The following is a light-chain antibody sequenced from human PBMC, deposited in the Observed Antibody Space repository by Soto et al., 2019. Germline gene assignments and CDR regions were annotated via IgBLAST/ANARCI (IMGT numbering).Light chain of an antibody. V-gene: IGLV2-14*01. CDR2: DVS. CDR3: SSYTTSSTLVV. Sequence: QSALTQPASVSGSPGQSITISCTGTSSDVGGYKYVSWYQQHPGKAPKLVISDVSNRPSGVSNRFSGSKSGNTACLTISGVQAEDEGDYYCSSYTTSSTLVVFGRGTKLTVL. J-gene: IGLJ3*02. CDR1: SSDVGGYKY.